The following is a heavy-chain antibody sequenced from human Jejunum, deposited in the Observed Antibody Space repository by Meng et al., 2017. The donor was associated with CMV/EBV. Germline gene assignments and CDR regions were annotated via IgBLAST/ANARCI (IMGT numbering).Heavy chain of an antibody. CDR1: STYA. V-gene: IGHV3-23*01. CDR3: AKEGFKCSSASCYDAFDI. J-gene: IGHJ3*02. Sequence: STYAMRWVRQAPGKGLEWVSVIPGSGGSTYYADSVKGRFTISRDNSKNTLYLQMNSLRAEDTAVYYCAKEGFKCSSASCYDAFDIWGQGTMVTVSS. CDR2: IPGSGGST. D-gene: IGHD2-2*01.